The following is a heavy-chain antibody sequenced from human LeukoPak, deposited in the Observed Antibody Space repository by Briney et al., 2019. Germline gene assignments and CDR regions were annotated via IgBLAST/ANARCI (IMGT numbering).Heavy chain of an antibody. CDR2: IIPILGIA. CDR1: GGTFSSYA. D-gene: IGHD1-26*01. J-gene: IGHJ6*02. CDR3: ARDPSGSAAHYYYYYGMDA. Sequence: SVKVSCKASGGTFSSYAISWVRQAPGQGLEWMGRIIPILGIANYAQKFQGRVTITADKSTSTAYMELSSLRSEDTAVYYCARDPSGSAAHYYYYYGMDAWGQGTTVTVSS. V-gene: IGHV1-69*04.